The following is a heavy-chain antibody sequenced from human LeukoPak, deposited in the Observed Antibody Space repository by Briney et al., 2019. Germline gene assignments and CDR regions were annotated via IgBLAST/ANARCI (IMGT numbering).Heavy chain of an antibody. J-gene: IGHJ4*02. D-gene: IGHD3-16*01. CDR3: ARDWAYYFDY. CDR1: GFTFSGYP. CDR2: ISYDGSNK. V-gene: IGHV3-30-3*01. Sequence: GGSLRLSCAASGFTFSGYPIHWVRQAPGKGLEWVAVISYDGSNKYYTDSVKGRFTVSRDDSKHTLYLQMNSLRAEDTAMYYCARDWAYYFDYWGQGTLVTVSP.